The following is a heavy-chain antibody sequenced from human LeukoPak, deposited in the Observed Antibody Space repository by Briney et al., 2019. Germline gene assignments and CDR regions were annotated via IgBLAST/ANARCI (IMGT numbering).Heavy chain of an antibody. J-gene: IGHJ4*02. Sequence: PGGSLRLSCVASGFTFSSYTMSWVRQAPGKGLEWVSGILGRGDRTYYADSVKGRFTISRDNSKNTLYLQMNSLRAEDTAVYYCAKDHYDSSGYSAYWGQGTLVTVSS. D-gene: IGHD3-22*01. CDR1: GFTFSSYT. CDR3: AKDHYDSSGYSAY. V-gene: IGHV3-23*01. CDR2: ILGRGDRT.